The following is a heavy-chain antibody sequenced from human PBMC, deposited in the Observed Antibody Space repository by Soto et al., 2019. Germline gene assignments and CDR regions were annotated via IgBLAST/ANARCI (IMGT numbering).Heavy chain of an antibody. J-gene: IGHJ3*02. CDR2: IKQDGSEK. CDR3: ARDDAASGAFDI. Sequence: GGSLRLSCAASGFTFSSYWVSWVRQAPGKGLEWVANIKQDGSEKYYVDSVKGRFTISRDNAKNSLYLQMNSLRAEDTAVYYCARDDAASGAFDIWGKGTMVPVSS. D-gene: IGHD5-18*01. CDR1: GFTFSSYW. V-gene: IGHV3-7*01.